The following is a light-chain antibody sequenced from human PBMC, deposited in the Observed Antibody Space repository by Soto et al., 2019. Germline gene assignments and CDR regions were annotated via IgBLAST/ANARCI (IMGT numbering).Light chain of an antibody. CDR2: DNH. Sequence: QSVLTQPPSVSAAPGQKVTISCSGTSSNIGNTRVSWYQHLPGAAPKLLIFDNHERPSGIPDRFSGSKSGTSATLDITRLQTGDEADYYCATWDNSLSVVVFGGGTQLTVL. J-gene: IGLJ2*01. CDR3: ATWDNSLSVVV. V-gene: IGLV1-51*01. CDR1: SSNIGNTR.